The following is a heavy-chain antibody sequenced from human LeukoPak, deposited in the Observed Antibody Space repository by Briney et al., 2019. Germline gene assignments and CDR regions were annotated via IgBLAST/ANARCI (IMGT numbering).Heavy chain of an antibody. V-gene: IGHV3-23*01. CDR3: AKVGEWELLSPIDS. Sequence: ETLSLTCAVYGGSFSGYYWSWVRQAPGKGLEWVSTISASGVTTSYADSVKGRFTISRDSSNNTLYLRMNSLRADDTAMYYCAKVGEWELLSPIDSWGQGTLVTVSS. J-gene: IGHJ4*02. CDR2: ISASGVTT. D-gene: IGHD1-26*01. CDR1: GGSFSGYY.